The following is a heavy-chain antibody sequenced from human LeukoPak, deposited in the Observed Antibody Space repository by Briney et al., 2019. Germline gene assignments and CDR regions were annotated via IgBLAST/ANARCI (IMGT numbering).Heavy chain of an antibody. J-gene: IGHJ3*01. D-gene: IGHD6-19*01. Sequence: GGSLRLSCAASGFIFSDYYMSWIRQAPGKGLEWVSYISGASDYTKYADSVRGRFTIFRDNAKNLLYLQMNSLRDEDTAVYYCARDGFSYGWYSWGQGTMVTVSS. CDR1: GFIFSDYY. CDR3: ARDGFSYGWYS. V-gene: IGHV3-11*06. CDR2: ISGASDYT.